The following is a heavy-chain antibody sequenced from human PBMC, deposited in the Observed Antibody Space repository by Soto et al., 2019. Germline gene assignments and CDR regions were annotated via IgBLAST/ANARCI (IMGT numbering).Heavy chain of an antibody. CDR3: ARGGARKRFLEWLLWEPFDY. CDR2: INPNSGGT. D-gene: IGHD3-3*01. CDR1: GYTFTGYY. Sequence: QVQLVQSGAEVKKPGASVKVSCKASGYTFTGYYMHWVRQAPGQGLEWMGWINPNSGGTNYAQKFQGWVTMTRDTSISTAYMELSRLRSDDTAVYYCARGGARKRFLEWLLWEPFDYWGQGTLVTVSS. J-gene: IGHJ4*02. V-gene: IGHV1-2*04.